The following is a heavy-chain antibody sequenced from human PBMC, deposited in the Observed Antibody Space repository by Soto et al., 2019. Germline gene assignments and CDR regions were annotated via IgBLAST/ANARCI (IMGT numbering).Heavy chain of an antibody. CDR1: GGTIRSPDW. D-gene: IGHD6-19*01. J-gene: IGHJ5*02. V-gene: IGHV4-4*02. CDR3: ARGRGRYSSGWSWFDP. CDR2: IFQSGST. Sequence: QVQLQESGPGLVEPSGTLSLTCGVSGGTIRSPDWWTWVRQPPGKGLEWIGEIFQSGSTNYTPSLESRVTISVDKSKNQFSLTLTSVTAADTAVYFCARGRGRYSSGWSWFDPWGQVILVTVSS.